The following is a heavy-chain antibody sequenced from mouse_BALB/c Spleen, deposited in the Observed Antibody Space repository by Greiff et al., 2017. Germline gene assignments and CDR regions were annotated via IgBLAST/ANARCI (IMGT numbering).Heavy chain of an antibody. CDR1: GYTFTSYT. CDR3: ARSWDYLFAY. Sequence: QVQLQQSAAELARPGASVKMSCKASGYTFTSYTMHWVKQRPGQGLEWIGYINPSSGYTEYNQKFKDKTTLTADKSSSTAYMQLSSLTSEDSAVYYCARSWDYLFAYWGQGTLVTVSA. CDR2: INPSSGYT. J-gene: IGHJ3*01. V-gene: IGHV1-4*02. D-gene: IGHD2-4*01.